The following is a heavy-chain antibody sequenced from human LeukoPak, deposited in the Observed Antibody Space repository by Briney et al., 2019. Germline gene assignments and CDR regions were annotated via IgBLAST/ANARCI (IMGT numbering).Heavy chain of an antibody. Sequence: EASVKVSCKTSGYSFTSYAMNWVRQAPGQGLEFMGWINTGTGNPTYAQGFTGRFVFSLDTSVSTAYLQINILKPDDTAVYYCASIGAHSFDYWGQGTLVTVSS. D-gene: IGHD3-10*01. CDR3: ASIGAHSFDY. V-gene: IGHV7-4-1*02. CDR2: INTGTGNP. CDR1: GYSFTSYA. J-gene: IGHJ4*02.